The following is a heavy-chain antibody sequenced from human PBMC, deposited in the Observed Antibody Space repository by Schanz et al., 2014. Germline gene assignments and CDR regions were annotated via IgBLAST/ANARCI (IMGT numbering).Heavy chain of an antibody. CDR3: AKSYDTSGYSGFDY. CDR2: ISYHGSEK. Sequence: QVQLVESGGSVVQPGRSLRLSCAGSGFSFSDYGMQWVRQAPGRGLEWVAVISYHGSEKYYADSVKGRFTISRDNSKNTLYLQMNSLRTEDTAVYFCAKSYDTSGYSGFDYWGQGTLVTVSS. J-gene: IGHJ4*02. D-gene: IGHD3-22*01. V-gene: IGHV3-30*18. CDR1: GFSFSDYG.